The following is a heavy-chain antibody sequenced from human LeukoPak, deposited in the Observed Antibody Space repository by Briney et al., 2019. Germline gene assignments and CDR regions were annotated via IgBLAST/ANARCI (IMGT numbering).Heavy chain of an antibody. D-gene: IGHD6-6*01. CDR3: ARAMSIAARLQTIFDY. V-gene: IGHV4-39*07. Sequence: PSETLSLTCTFSGGSISSSSYYWGWIRQPPGKGLEWLGSIYYSGSTYYNPSLKSRVTISVDTSKNQFSLKLSSVTAADTAVYYCARAMSIAARLQTIFDYWGQGTLVTVSS. CDR2: IYYSGST. J-gene: IGHJ4*02. CDR1: GGSISSSSYY.